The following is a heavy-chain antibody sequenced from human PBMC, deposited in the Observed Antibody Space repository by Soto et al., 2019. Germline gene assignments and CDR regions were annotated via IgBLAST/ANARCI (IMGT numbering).Heavy chain of an antibody. CDR1: GGSISSYY. V-gene: IGHV4-39*01. CDR2: IYYSGST. Sequence: SETLSLTCTVSGGSISSYYWGWIRQPPGKGLEWIGSIYYSGSTYYNPSLKSRVTISVDTSKNQFSLKLSSVTAADTAVYYCAGTYSKFGVNYYYYYGMDVWGQGTTVTVSS. D-gene: IGHD4-4*01. J-gene: IGHJ6*02. CDR3: AGTYSKFGVNYYYYYGMDV.